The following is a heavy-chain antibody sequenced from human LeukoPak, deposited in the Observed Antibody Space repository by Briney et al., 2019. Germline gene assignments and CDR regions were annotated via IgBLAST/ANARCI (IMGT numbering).Heavy chain of an antibody. CDR3: AKIYGSSPGDYFDY. CDR2: ISGTSSII. Sequence: GGSLTLSCAASGFTFSTYNMNWVRQAPGKGLEWISYISGTSSIIFHADSVKGRFTISRDNAKKSLYLQMNSLRAEDTAVYYCAKIYGSSPGDYFDYWGQGTLVTVSS. CDR1: GFTFSTYN. J-gene: IGHJ4*02. D-gene: IGHD6-6*01. V-gene: IGHV3-48*01.